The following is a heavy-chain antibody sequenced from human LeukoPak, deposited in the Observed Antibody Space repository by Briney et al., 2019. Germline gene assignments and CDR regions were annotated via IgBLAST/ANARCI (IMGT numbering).Heavy chain of an antibody. D-gene: IGHD4-11*01. CDR1: GDSVSSSSAV. V-gene: IGHV6-1*01. CDR3: TTDYSSFLAF. J-gene: IGHJ4*02. CDR2: TYYRSKWHN. Sequence: SQTLSLACAVSGDSVSSSSAVWNWIRQSPSRGLEWLGRTYYRSKWHNEYAESVKSRISITSDTSKNQFSLQLNSVTPEDTAEYAGTTDYSSFLAFWGQGTLVTVSS.